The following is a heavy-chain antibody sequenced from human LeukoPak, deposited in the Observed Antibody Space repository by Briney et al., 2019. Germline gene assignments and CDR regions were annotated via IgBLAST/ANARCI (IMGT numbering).Heavy chain of an antibody. CDR1: GGSISSYY. D-gene: IGHD5-18*01. CDR2: INHSGST. Sequence: SETLSLTCTVSGGSISSYYWSWIRQPPGKGLEWIGEINHSGSTNYNPSLKSRVTISVDTSKNQFSLKLSSVTAADTAVYYCAREVGYSYGLLKNWGQGTLVTVSS. V-gene: IGHV4-34*01. CDR3: AREVGYSYGLLKN. J-gene: IGHJ4*02.